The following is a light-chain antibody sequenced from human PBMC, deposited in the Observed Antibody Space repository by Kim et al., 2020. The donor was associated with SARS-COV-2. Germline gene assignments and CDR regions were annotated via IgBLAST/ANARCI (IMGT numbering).Light chain of an antibody. CDR1: KSISCC. J-gene: IGKJ2*01. V-gene: IGKV1-5*03. Sequence: PSLRDSLTISCRASKSISCCLALYPQKPGKAPKVLIQKASSLESGVPSVFSGSVSGTEFTLTISTLQPDDFATYYCQQYNCYPYTFGQDTKLEI. CDR2: KAS. CDR3: QQYNCYPYT.